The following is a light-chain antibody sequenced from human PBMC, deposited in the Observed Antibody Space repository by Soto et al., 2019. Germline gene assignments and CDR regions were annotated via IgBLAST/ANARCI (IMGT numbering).Light chain of an antibody. V-gene: IGKV3-15*01. J-gene: IGKJ1*01. CDR3: QQYNNWPRT. Sequence: EIVLTQSPGTLSLSPGERATLSCMASQSVTRYLAWYQQKPGQAPRLLIYGASTRATGIPDRFSGSGSGTEFTLTISSLQSEDFAVYYCQQYNNWPRTFGQGTKVDIK. CDR2: GAS. CDR1: QSVTRY.